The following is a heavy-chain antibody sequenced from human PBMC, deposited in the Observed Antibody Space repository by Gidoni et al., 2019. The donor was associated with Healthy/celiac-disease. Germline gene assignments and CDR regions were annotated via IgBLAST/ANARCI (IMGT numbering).Heavy chain of an antibody. D-gene: IGHD2-15*01. CDR3: ARGGVVVAANDY. CDR2: ISSSSRYT. CDR1: GFTFSDYY. V-gene: IGHV3-11*06. J-gene: IGHJ4*02. Sequence: QVQLVESGVGLVKPGGALRLFCAASGFTFSDYYMSWIRQAPGKGLEWVSYISSSSRYTNYADSVKGRFTISRDNAKNSLYLQMNSLRAEDTAVYYCARGGVVVAANDYWGQGTLVTVSS.